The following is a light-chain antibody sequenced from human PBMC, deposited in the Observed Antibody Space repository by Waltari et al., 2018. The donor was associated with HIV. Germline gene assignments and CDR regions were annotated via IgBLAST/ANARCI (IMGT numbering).Light chain of an antibody. CDR1: SSDVGGSNY. V-gene: IGLV2-14*01. J-gene: IGLJ2*01. CDR2: DVS. Sequence: QSALTQPAPVSGSPGQSITISCAGTSSDVGGSNYVSWYQQHPGKAPKLMIYDVSNRPSGVSKRFSGSKSGNTASLTISGLQAEDEADYYCSSYTISSTLVFGGGTKLTVL. CDR3: SSYTISSTLV.